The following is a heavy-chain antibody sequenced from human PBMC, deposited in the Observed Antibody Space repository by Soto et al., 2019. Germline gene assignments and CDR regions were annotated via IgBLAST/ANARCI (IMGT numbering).Heavy chain of an antibody. CDR2: MNPKTGDT. CDR1: GYIFSNYD. J-gene: IGHJ4*02. V-gene: IGHV1-8*01. D-gene: IGHD2-8*01. CDR3: ARGPRTNFNPYY. Sequence: GXSVKVSCKASGYIFSNYDINWVRQATGQGFEWLGSMNPKTGDTHYVQKLQGRLTMARDTAIGTAYVELSSLRPDDTAVYYCARGPRTNFNPYYWGQGTLVTAPQ.